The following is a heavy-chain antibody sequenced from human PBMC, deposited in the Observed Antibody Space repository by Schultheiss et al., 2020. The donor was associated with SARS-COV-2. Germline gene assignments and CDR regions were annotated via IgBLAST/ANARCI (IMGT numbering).Heavy chain of an antibody. V-gene: IGHV4-59*01. CDR1: GGSISSYY. Sequence: SQTLSLTCTVSGGSISSYYWSWIRQPPGKGLEWIAYIYYSGSTNYNPSLKSRVTISVDTSKNQFSLKLSSVTAADTAVYYCARGYYYGSGRMDVWGQGTTVTVSS. J-gene: IGHJ6*02. CDR2: IYYSGST. D-gene: IGHD3-10*01. CDR3: ARGYYYGSGRMDV.